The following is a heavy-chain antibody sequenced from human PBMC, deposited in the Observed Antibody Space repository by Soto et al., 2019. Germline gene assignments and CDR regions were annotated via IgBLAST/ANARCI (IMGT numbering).Heavy chain of an antibody. Sequence: EVQLVESGGGLIQPGGSLRLSCAASGFTVSSNYMSWVRQAPGKGLEWVSVIYSGGSTYYADSVKGRFTISRDNSKNTLYLQMNSLRAEDTAVYYCARDRVESGYPEYFQHWGRAPWSPSPQ. V-gene: IGHV3-53*01. CDR3: ARDRVESGYPEYFQH. CDR2: IYSGGST. CDR1: GFTVSSNY. J-gene: IGHJ1*01. D-gene: IGHD3-22*01.